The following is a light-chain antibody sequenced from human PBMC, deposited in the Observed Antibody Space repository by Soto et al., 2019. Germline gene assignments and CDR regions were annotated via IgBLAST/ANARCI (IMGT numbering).Light chain of an antibody. CDR3: QQYNNWPT. V-gene: IGKV3-20*01. CDR1: QSVSSSY. CDR2: GAS. Sequence: EIVMTQSPGTLSLSPGERATLSCRASQSVSSSYLAWYQQKPGQAPRLLIYGASSRATGISDRFSGWGSGTDFTLTISRLEPEDFAVYYCQQYNNWPTFGQGTKVDIK. J-gene: IGKJ1*01.